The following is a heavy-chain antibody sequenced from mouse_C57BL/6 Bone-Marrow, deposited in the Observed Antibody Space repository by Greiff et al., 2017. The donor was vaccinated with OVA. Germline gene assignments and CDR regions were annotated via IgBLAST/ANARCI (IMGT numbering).Heavy chain of an antibody. CDR3: ARSQGISNYFDY. J-gene: IGHJ2*01. CDR1: GYTFTSYW. CDR2: IYPGSGST. Sequence: QVQLQQPGAELVKPGASVKMSCKASGYTFTSYWITWVKQRPGQGLEWIGDIYPGSGSTNYNEKFKSKATLTVDTSSSTAYMQLSSLTSEDSAVYYCARSQGISNYFDYWGQGTTLTVSS. V-gene: IGHV1-55*01. D-gene: IGHD1-1*01.